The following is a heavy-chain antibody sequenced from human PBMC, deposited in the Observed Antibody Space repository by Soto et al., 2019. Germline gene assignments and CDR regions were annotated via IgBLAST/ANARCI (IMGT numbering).Heavy chain of an antibody. D-gene: IGHD6-13*01. CDR1: GFSLSTSGMC. J-gene: IGHJ6*02. V-gene: IGHV2-70*01. Sequence: VSGPTLVNPTQTLTLTCTFSGFSLSTSGMCVSWIRQPPGKALEWLALIDWDDDKYYSTSLKTRLTISKDTSKNQVVLTMTNMDPVDTATYYCARGIAAAASFFFGMDVWGQGTTVTVSS. CDR2: IDWDDDK. CDR3: ARGIAAAASFFFGMDV.